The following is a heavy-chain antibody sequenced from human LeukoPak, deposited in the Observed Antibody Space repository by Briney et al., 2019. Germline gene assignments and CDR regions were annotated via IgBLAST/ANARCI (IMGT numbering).Heavy chain of an antibody. V-gene: IGHV4-34*01. CDR1: GGSFSGYY. CDR2: INHSGST. Sequence: SETLSLTCAVYGGSFSGYYWSWIRQPPGKGLEWIGEINHSGSTNYNPSLKSRVTISVDTSKSQFSLKLSSVTAADTAVYYCARATYYYDSSGYWTLEFDFDIWGQGTMVTVSS. D-gene: IGHD3-22*01. J-gene: IGHJ3*02. CDR3: ARATYYYDSSGYWTLEFDFDI.